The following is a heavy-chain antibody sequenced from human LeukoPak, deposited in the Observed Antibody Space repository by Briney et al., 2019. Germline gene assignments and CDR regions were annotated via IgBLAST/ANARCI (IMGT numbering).Heavy chain of an antibody. J-gene: IGHJ4*02. Sequence: SVKVSCKASGGTFSSYAISWVRQAPGQGLEWMGGIIPIFGTANYAQKFQGRVTITADESTSTAYMELSSLGSEDTAVYYCARSRGSYYYDSSGYYWFHFDYWGQGTLVTVSS. D-gene: IGHD3-22*01. CDR3: ARSRGSYYYDSSGYYWFHFDY. V-gene: IGHV1-69*13. CDR1: GGTFSSYA. CDR2: IIPIFGTA.